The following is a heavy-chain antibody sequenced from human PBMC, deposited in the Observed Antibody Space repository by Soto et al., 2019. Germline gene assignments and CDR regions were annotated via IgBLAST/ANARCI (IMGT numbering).Heavy chain of an antibody. CDR1: GYTFTSYG. Sequence: QVQLVQSGAEVKKPGASVKVSCKASGYTFTSYGISWVRQAPGQGLEWMGWISAYNGNTNYAQKLQGRLTITTDTSRRTAYMELRSLRSDDTAVYYCARGPSHYCYDSSGYYYYWGQGTLVTVSS. D-gene: IGHD3-22*01. V-gene: IGHV1-18*01. CDR3: ARGPSHYCYDSSGYYYY. J-gene: IGHJ4*02. CDR2: ISAYNGNT.